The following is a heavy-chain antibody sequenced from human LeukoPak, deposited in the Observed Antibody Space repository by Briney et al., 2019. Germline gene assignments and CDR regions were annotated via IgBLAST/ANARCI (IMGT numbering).Heavy chain of an antibody. CDR2: IYYSGST. J-gene: IGHJ4*02. D-gene: IGHD3-10*01. CDR3: ARDRGASMVRGDGDY. CDR1: GGSISSSSYY. V-gene: IGHV4-39*07. Sequence: SETLSLTCTVSGGSISSSSYYWGWIRQPPGKGLEWIGSIYYSGSTYYNPSLKSRVTISVDTSKNQFSLKLSSVTAADTAVYYCARDRGASMVRGDGDYWGQGTLVTVSS.